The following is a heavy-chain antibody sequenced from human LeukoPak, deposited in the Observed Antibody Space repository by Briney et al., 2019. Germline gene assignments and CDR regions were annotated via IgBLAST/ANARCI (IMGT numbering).Heavy chain of an antibody. J-gene: IGHJ3*02. Sequence: PSETLSLTCTVPGGSISGYYWSWIRQPPGKGLEWIAYIYNGGNTDYNPSLKSRVTISVDTSKNQFSLKLNSVTAADTAVYYCARSRSNSWWFAFDIWGQGTVVTVSS. CDR1: GGSISGYY. V-gene: IGHV4-59*01. D-gene: IGHD6-13*01. CDR2: IYNGGNT. CDR3: ARSRSNSWWFAFDI.